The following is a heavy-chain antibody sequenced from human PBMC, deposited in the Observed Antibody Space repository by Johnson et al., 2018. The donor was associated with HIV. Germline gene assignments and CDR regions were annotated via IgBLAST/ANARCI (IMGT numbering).Heavy chain of an antibody. CDR3: AKALRIYGSGVKEAFDN. Sequence: VHLVESGGGLVQPGGSLRLSCVASGFTFTNYAMHWVRQAPGKGLEWVAIIRGGGKTTFYADSVKGRFTISRDNSKNTLYLQMNSLRAEDTDVYYCAKALRIYGSGVKEAFDNWGQGTMGTVSS. CDR2: IRGGGKTT. D-gene: IGHD3-10*01. V-gene: IGHV3-23*04. CDR1: GFTFTNYA. J-gene: IGHJ3*02.